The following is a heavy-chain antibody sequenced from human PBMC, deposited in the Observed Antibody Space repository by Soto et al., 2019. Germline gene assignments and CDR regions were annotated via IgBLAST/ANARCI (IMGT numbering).Heavy chain of an antibody. Sequence: EVQLVESGGGLVQPGGSLRLSCAASGFTFSKYWMHWVRQGPGKGLVWVSRIKFDGSTTTYADSVKGRFTISRDNAENTVYLQMSSLGAEDTAVYYCARGAYHAYYTDVWGKGTTVSVSS. CDR3: ARGAYHAYYTDV. CDR1: GFTFSKYW. CDR2: IKFDGSTT. J-gene: IGHJ6*03. D-gene: IGHD3-16*01. V-gene: IGHV3-74*01.